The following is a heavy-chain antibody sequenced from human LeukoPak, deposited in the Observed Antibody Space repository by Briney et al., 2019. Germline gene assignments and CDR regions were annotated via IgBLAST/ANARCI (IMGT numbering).Heavy chain of an antibody. D-gene: IGHD3-10*01. Sequence: SETLSLTCAVYGGSFSDHYWSSIRQPPGKGLEWIGEINLSGSSNYNPSLKSRVTMSVDTSKNQLSLKLSSVTAADTAVYYCARGGEGYYYGSASQDYWGQGTLVTVSS. CDR3: ARGGEGYYYGSASQDY. V-gene: IGHV4-34*01. J-gene: IGHJ4*02. CDR1: GGSFSDHY. CDR2: INLSGSS.